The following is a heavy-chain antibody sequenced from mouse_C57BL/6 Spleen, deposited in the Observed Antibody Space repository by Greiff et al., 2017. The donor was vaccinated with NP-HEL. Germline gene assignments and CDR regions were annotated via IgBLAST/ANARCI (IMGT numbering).Heavy chain of an antibody. Sequence: VQVVESGPGLVQPSQSLSITCTVSGFSLTSYGVHWVRQSPGKGLEWLGVIWGGGSTDYNSAFISRLSISKDNSKSQVFFKMNSLQADDTAIYYCARPDYRHPYAMDYWGQGTSVTVSS. CDR3: ARPDYRHPYAMDY. CDR1: GFSLTSYG. CDR2: IWGGGST. V-gene: IGHV2-2*01. D-gene: IGHD2-12*01. J-gene: IGHJ4*01.